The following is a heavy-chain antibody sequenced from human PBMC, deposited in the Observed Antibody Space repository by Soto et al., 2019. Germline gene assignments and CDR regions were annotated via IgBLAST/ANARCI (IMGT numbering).Heavy chain of an antibody. CDR2: IIPIFGPA. CDR3: ASAAKRYFDY. CDR1: GGTFNTFA. Sequence: QVQLVQSGAEVKKPGSSVKVSCKASGGTFNTFAISWVRQAPGQGLEWMGGIIPIFGPANYAEKFQGRVTITADKSTRTAYLELTSLTSEDTAVYYCASAAKRYFDYWGQGTLVTVSS. V-gene: IGHV1-69*06. J-gene: IGHJ4*02.